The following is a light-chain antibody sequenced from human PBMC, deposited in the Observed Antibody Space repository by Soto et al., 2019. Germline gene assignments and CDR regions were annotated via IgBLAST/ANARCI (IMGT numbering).Light chain of an antibody. CDR3: QQFGTSPLYT. Sequence: ESVLTQSQGTLSVSPGERVTLSCRASQTFGGTYLAWYQQKPGQSPRLLIYDASSRATGIPDRFSGSGSGTDFTLTISRLEPEDYAVYHCQQFGTSPLYTFGQGTKVEIK. CDR2: DAS. CDR1: QTFGGTY. V-gene: IGKV3-20*01. J-gene: IGKJ2*01.